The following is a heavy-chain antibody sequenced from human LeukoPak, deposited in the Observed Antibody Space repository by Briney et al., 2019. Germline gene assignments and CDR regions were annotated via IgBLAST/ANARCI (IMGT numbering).Heavy chain of an antibody. CDR2: ISSSSSYK. D-gene: IGHD1-26*01. Sequence: PGGSLRLSCAASGFTFSSYSMNWVRQAPGKGLEWVSSISSSSSYKYYADSVKGRFTISRDNAKNSLYLQMNSLRAEDTAVYYCARDRRIVGATGDDYWGQGTLVTVSS. J-gene: IGHJ4*02. V-gene: IGHV3-21*01. CDR3: ARDRRIVGATGDDY. CDR1: GFTFSSYS.